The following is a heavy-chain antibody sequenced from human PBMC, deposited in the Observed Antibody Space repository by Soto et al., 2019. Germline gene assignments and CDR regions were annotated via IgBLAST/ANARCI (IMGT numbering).Heavy chain of an antibody. V-gene: IGHV1-18*01. J-gene: IGHJ6*02. Sequence: QVQLVQSAGEVKEPGASLKVACKASGYSFSTYGISWVRQAPGQGLEWMGWISTSNGYTNYAQKFQGRVSMTTDTSTNTAYMEVRSLRSDDTAFYFCARDLSFALLEWSPSDSYGMDVWGQGTSVTVSS. CDR1: GYSFSTYG. CDR2: ISTSNGYT. CDR3: ARDLSFALLEWSPSDSYGMDV. D-gene: IGHD3-3*01.